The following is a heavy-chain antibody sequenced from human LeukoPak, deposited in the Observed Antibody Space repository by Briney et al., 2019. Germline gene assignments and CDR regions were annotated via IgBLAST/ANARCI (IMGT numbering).Heavy chain of an antibody. CDR3: ARSMTTVTTKFGFYWFDP. Sequence: GASVKVSCKASGGTFSSYAISWVRQAPGQGLEWMGRIIPIFGTANYARKFQGRVTITTDESTSTAYMELSSLRSEDTAVYYCARSMTTVTTKFGFYWFDPWGQGTLVTVSS. CDR1: GGTFSSYA. J-gene: IGHJ5*02. D-gene: IGHD4-17*01. V-gene: IGHV1-69*05. CDR2: IIPIFGTA.